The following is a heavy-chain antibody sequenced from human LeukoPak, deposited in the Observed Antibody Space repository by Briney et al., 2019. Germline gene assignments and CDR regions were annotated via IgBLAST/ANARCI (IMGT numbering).Heavy chain of an antibody. Sequence: ASVKVSCKASGGTFSSYAISWVRQAPGQGLEWMGGIIPIFGTANYAQKFQGRVTITADESTSTAYMELSSLRSEDTAVYYCAGGELGYCSSTSCYTRWGVGYYYYGMDVWGQGTTVTVSS. CDR3: AGGELGYCSSTSCYTRWGVGYYYYGMDV. V-gene: IGHV1-69*13. D-gene: IGHD2-2*02. J-gene: IGHJ6*02. CDR1: GGTFSSYA. CDR2: IIPIFGTA.